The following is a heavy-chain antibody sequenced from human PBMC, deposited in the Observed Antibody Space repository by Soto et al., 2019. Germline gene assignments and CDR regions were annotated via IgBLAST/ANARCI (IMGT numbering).Heavy chain of an antibody. CDR2: ISAYDGQT. J-gene: IGHJ4*02. V-gene: IGHV1-18*01. CDR3: ARVWYYDSSGYYAFDY. D-gene: IGHD3-22*01. Sequence: GASVKVSCKASGDGFSNYGFSWVRQAPGQGLEWMGWISAYDGQTNYTKKFQGRVTMTTDTSSSTAYMELRSLRSDDTAVYYCARVWYYDSSGYYAFDYWGLGTRVTVSS. CDR1: GDGFSNYG.